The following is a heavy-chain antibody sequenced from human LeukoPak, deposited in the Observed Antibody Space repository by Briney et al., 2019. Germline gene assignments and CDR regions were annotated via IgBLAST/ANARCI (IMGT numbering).Heavy chain of an antibody. CDR2: IYYSGST. CDR3: ARGQWSLYYFDY. Sequence: SETLSLTCTVSGGSLSSGSYYWGWIRQPPGKGLEWIRYIYYSGSTNYNPSLKSRVTISVDTSKNQFSLKLSSVTAADTAVYYCARGQWSLYYFDYWGQGTLVTVSS. D-gene: IGHD6-19*01. J-gene: IGHJ4*02. CDR1: GGSLSSGSYY. V-gene: IGHV4-61*01.